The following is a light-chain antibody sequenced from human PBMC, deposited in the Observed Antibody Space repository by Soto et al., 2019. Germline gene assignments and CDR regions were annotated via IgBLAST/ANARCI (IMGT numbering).Light chain of an antibody. V-gene: IGLV1-51*01. CDR3: GTWDHSLNAGYV. CDR1: SSNIGNNY. Sequence: QSVLTQPPSMSAAPGQNVTISGSGISSNIGNNYVSWYQQVPGTAPKLLIYDNNKRPSGIPDRFSGSKSGTSAFLGITGLQTGDEADYYCGTWDHSLNAGYVFGTGTKVTVL. CDR2: DNN. J-gene: IGLJ1*01.